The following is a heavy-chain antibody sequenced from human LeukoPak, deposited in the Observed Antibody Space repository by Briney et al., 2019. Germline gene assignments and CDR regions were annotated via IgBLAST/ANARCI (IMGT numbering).Heavy chain of an antibody. D-gene: IGHD6-6*01. CDR3: ASRQQLVGYYYYGMDV. CDR1: GGSISSGGYY. Sequence: SETLSLTCTVSGGSISSGGYYWSWIRQHPGKGLEWIGYIYYSGSTYYNPSLKSRVTISVDTSKNQFSLKLSSVTAADTAVYYCASRQQLVGYYYYGMDVWGQGTTVTVSS. V-gene: IGHV4-31*03. CDR2: IYYSGST. J-gene: IGHJ6*02.